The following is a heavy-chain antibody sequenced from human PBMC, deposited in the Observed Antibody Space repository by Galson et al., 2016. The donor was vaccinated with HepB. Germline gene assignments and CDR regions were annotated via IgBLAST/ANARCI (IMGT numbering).Heavy chain of an antibody. CDR3: ARLTTEDAFDI. CDR1: GGTFSSYA. Sequence: CKASGGTFSSYAISWVRQAPGQGLEWMGGISPIFGTANYTQKFQGRVTLTADEYTSTAYMELSSVRSEETAVYYCARLTTEDAFDIWGQRTMLTVSS. D-gene: IGHD1-1*01. V-gene: IGHV1-69*01. CDR2: ISPIFGTA. J-gene: IGHJ3*02.